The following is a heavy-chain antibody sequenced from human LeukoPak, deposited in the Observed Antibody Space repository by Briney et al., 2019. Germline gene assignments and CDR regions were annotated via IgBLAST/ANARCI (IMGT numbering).Heavy chain of an antibody. CDR3: AMGSSWLPDY. Sequence: ASVKVSCKASGYTFTSYHMHWVRQAPGQGLEWMGIINPSGGTTNYAQKFRGRVTMTRDMSTSTVYMELSSLRSEDTAVYYCAMGSSWLPDYWGQGTLVTVSS. J-gene: IGHJ4*02. CDR2: INPSGGTT. V-gene: IGHV1-46*01. D-gene: IGHD6-13*01. CDR1: GYTFTSYH.